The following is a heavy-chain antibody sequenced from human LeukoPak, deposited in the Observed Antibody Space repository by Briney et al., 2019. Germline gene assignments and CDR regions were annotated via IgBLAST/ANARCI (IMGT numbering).Heavy chain of an antibody. CDR1: GFTFSSYT. CDR2: ITTSDGNT. CDR3: AKDGGLWVSAHWGDS. J-gene: IGHJ4*02. Sequence: GGSLRLSCAVSGFTFSSYTMSWVRQAPGKGLEWVSTITTSDGNTYYADSVKGRFTVSRDNSKNTLYLQMNSLRAEDTAVYYCAKDGGLWVSAHWGDSWGRGTLVTVSS. V-gene: IGHV3-23*01. D-gene: IGHD7-27*01.